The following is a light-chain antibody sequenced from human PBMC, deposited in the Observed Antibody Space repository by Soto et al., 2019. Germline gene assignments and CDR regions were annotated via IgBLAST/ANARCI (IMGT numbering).Light chain of an antibody. J-gene: IGKJ1*01. CDR3: QQYNTYWT. CDR2: KAS. Sequence: DIQMTQSPSALSASVGDRVTITCRASQSISSWLAWYQQKPGKAPKLPIYKASSLESGVPSRFSGSGSGTEFTLTISGLQPDDFATYYCQQYNTYWTFGQGTKVEIK. V-gene: IGKV1-5*03. CDR1: QSISSW.